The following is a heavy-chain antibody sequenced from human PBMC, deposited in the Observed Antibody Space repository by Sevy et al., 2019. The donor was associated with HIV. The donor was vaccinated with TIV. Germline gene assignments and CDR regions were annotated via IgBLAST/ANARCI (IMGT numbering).Heavy chain of an antibody. D-gene: IGHD3-3*01. CDR2: ISGSGGSST. CDR1: GFTFSTYA. Sequence: GGSLRLSCAVSGFTFSTYAMSWVHQAPGKGLEWVSAISGSGGSSTYYADSVKGRFTISRDNSKNTLYLRMNSLRAEDTAVYYCAKDRDFWRAACYFDYWGQGTLVTVSS. V-gene: IGHV3-23*01. J-gene: IGHJ4*02. CDR3: AKDRDFWRAACYFDY.